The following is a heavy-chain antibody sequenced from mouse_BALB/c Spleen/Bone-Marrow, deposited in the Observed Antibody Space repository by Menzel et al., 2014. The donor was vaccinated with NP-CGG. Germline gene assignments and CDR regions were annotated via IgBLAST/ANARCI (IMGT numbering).Heavy chain of an antibody. V-gene: IGHV5-12-1*01. CDR1: GYAFSCYD. J-gene: IGHJ2*01. CDR3: AREVLRDYFDY. D-gene: IGHD1-1*01. Sequence: EVKLMESGGGLVKPGGSLKLSCAASGYAFSCYDMSWVRQTPEKRLEWVAYISSGGGSTYYPDTVKGRFTISRDNAKNTLYLQMSSLKSEDTAMYYCAREVLRDYFDYWGQGTTLTVSS. CDR2: ISSGGGST.